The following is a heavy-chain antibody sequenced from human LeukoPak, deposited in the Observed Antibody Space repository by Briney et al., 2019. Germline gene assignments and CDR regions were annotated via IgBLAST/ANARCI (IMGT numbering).Heavy chain of an antibody. J-gene: IGHJ4*02. V-gene: IGHV3-9*01. CDR1: GFTFDDYA. D-gene: IGHD6-19*01. CDR2: ISWNSGSI. Sequence: GGSLRLSCAASGFTFDDYAMHWVRQAPGKGLEWVSGISWNSGSIGYADSVKGRFTISRDNAKNSLYLQMNSLTAEDTALYYRATVLRSGWLDHFASWGRGTPVTVSS. CDR3: ATVLRSGWLDHFAS.